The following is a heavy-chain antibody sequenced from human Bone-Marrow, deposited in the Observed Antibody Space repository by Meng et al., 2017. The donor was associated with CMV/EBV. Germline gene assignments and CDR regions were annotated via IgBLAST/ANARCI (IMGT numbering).Heavy chain of an antibody. Sequence: SLKISCAASGFTFDDYAMHWVRQAPGKGLEWVSGISWNSGSIGYADSVKGRFTISRDSAKNSLYLQMNSLRAEDTAVYYCARVRNYVSWFDPWGQGTLVNGAS. J-gene: IGHJ5*02. CDR3: ARVRNYVSWFDP. CDR2: ISWNSGSI. CDR1: GFTFDDYA. V-gene: IGHV3-9*01. D-gene: IGHD1-7*01.